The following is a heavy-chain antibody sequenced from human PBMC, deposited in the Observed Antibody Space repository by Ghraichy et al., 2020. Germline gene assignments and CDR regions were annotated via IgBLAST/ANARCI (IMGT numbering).Heavy chain of an antibody. J-gene: IGHJ6*02. CDR1: GFTFSSYW. CDR2: INSDGSST. V-gene: IGHV3-74*01. CDR3: ARDIGYSSSWYVSWEYYYYGMDV. D-gene: IGHD6-13*01. Sequence: GGSLRLSCAASGFTFSSYWMHWVRQAPGKGLVWVSRINSDGSSTSYADSVKGRFTISRDNAKNTLYLQMNSLRAEDTAVYYCARDIGYSSSWYVSWEYYYYGMDVWGQGTTVTVSS.